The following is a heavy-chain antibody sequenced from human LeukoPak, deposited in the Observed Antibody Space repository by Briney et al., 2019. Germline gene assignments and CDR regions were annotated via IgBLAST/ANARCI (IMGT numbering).Heavy chain of an antibody. V-gene: IGHV4-59*08. CDR3: ARQRFLEWPLGP. Sequence: ASETLSLTCTASGGSISSYYWSWIRQPPGKGLEWIGYIYYSGSTNYNPSLKSRVTISVDTSKNQFSLKLSSVTAADTAVYYCARQRFLEWPLGPWGQGTLVTVSS. CDR2: IYYSGST. CDR1: GGSISSYY. D-gene: IGHD3-3*01. J-gene: IGHJ5*02.